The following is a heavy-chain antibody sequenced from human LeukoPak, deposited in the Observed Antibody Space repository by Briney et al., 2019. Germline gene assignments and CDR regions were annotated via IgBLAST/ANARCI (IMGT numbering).Heavy chain of an antibody. CDR2: ISYDGSNK. V-gene: IGHV3-30-3*01. J-gene: IGHJ1*01. CDR1: GFTFSSYA. Sequence: GGSLRLSCAASGFTFSSYAMHWVRQAPGKGLEWVAVISYDGSNKYYADSVKGRFTISRDNSKNTLYLQMNSLRAEDTAVYYCARGPLSYCGGDCYFYGEYFQHWGQGTLVTVSS. D-gene: IGHD2-21*01. CDR3: ARGPLSYCGGDCYFYGEYFQH.